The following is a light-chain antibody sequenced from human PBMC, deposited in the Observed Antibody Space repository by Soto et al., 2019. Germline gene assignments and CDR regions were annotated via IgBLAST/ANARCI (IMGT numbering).Light chain of an antibody. J-gene: IGKJ1*01. CDR2: GSS. Sequence: AIQMTQSPSSLSASVGDRLTITCRASQDIGTELGWYQQKPGKAPKLLIYGSSILQSGVPSRFSGSGSGTDFTLTISCLQPEDCATYYCLQDSKYPRTFGQGTKVEI. CDR1: QDIGTE. V-gene: IGKV1-6*01. CDR3: LQDSKYPRT.